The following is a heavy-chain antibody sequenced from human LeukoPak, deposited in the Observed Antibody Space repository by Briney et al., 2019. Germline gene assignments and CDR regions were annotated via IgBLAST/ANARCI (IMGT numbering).Heavy chain of an antibody. CDR1: GSTLSSYA. Sequence: PGGSLRLSCAAPGSTLSSYAMHSVRQAPGKGVEWVAVISYDGSNKYYADSVKGRFTISRDNSKNTLYLQMNSLRAEDTAVYYCAREPVDTAMAHYYYGMDVWGQGTTVTVSS. J-gene: IGHJ6*02. V-gene: IGHV3-30-3*01. CDR3: AREPVDTAMAHYYYGMDV. D-gene: IGHD5-18*01. CDR2: ISYDGSNK.